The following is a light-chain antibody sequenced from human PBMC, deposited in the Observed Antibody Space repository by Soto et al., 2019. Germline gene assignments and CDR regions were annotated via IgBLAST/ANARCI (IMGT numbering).Light chain of an antibody. CDR2: LGS. J-gene: IGKJ5*01. CDR1: QSLLHSNGYNY. CDR3: MQALQTPIT. Sequence: DIVMTQSPLSLPVTPGEPASISCRSSQSLLHSNGYNYLDWYLQKPGQSPQLLISLGSNRASGVPDRFSGSGSDTDFTLKINRVEAEDVWVYYCMQALQTPITFGQGTRLEI. V-gene: IGKV2-28*01.